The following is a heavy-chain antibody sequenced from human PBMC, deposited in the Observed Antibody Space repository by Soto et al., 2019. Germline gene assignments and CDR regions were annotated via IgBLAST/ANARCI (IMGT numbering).Heavy chain of an antibody. D-gene: IGHD4-4*01. CDR3: ARSSGSNYNWFGP. J-gene: IGHJ5*02. CDR1: GGTFSSYA. CDR2: IIPIFGTA. Sequence: GASVKVSCKASGGTFSSYAISWVRQAPGQGLEWMGGIIPIFGTANYAQKFQGRVTITADESTSTAYMELSSLRSEDTAVYYCARSSGSNYNWFGPWGQGTLVTVSS. V-gene: IGHV1-69*13.